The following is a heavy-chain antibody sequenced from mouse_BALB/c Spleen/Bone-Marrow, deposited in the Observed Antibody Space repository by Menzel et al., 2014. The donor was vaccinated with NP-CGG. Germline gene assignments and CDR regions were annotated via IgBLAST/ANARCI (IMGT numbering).Heavy chain of an antibody. D-gene: IGHD4-1*01. V-gene: IGHV4-1*02. CDR2: INPDSSTI. CDR1: GFDFSRYW. CDR3: AKANWDVSGYFDV. J-gene: IGHJ1*01. Sequence: EVKVVESGGGLVQPGGSLKLSCAASGFDFSRYWMSWVRQAPGKGLEWIGEINPDSSTINYTPSLKDKFIISRDSAKNTLYLQMSKVRSEDTALYYRAKANWDVSGYFDVWGAGTTVTVSS.